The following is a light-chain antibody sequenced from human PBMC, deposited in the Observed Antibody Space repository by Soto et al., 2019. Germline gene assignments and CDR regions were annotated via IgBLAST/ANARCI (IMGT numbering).Light chain of an antibody. J-gene: IGKJ5*01. CDR2: DAS. Sequence: EIGLTQSPGTPALSLGKRATLSYRAIHFILTYLAWYQQKPRQAPRLLMYDASTRATGIPARFSGSGSGTDFTLTISSLEPEDFAVYYCHQRPTWPPAITFGQGTRLEIK. V-gene: IGKV3-11*01. CDR1: HFILTY. CDR3: HQRPTWPPAIT.